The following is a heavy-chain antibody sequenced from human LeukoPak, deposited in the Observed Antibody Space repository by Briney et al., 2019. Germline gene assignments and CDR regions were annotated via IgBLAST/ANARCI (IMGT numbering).Heavy chain of an antibody. CDR3: AKWGDYDILTGYYDSDY. CDR1: GFIFSNYA. CDR2: IGGRDGYT. J-gene: IGHJ4*01. V-gene: IGHV3-23*01. D-gene: IGHD3-9*01. Sequence: PGGSLRLSWAASGFIFSNYAMSWVRQAPGKGLEWVSAIGGRDGYTYYADSVKGRLTVSRDDPKNTLYLQMNTLRVEDTAVYYCAKWGDYDILTGYYDSDYWGHGTLVTVSS.